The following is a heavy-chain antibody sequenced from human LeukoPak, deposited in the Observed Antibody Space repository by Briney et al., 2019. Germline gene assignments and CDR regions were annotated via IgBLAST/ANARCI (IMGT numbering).Heavy chain of an antibody. Sequence: ASVKVSCKASGYTFTGYYMHWVRQAPGQGLEWMGWINPNSGGTNYAQKFQGRVTMTRDTSISTAYMELSRLRSDDTAVYYCARANYYYDSSGFSEYWGQGTLVTVSS. CDR1: GYTFTGYY. CDR3: ARANYYYDSSGFSEY. V-gene: IGHV1-2*02. J-gene: IGHJ4*02. D-gene: IGHD3-22*01. CDR2: INPNSGGT.